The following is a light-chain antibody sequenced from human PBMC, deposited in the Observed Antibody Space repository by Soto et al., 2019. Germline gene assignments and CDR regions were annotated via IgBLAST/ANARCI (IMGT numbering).Light chain of an antibody. CDR3: QQRSNWPT. CDR2: DAS. V-gene: IGKV3-11*01. J-gene: IGKJ1*01. Sequence: EIVLTHSPATLSLSPGQRASLSCRASQSVSSNLAWYQQKPGQAPRLLIFDASNRATGIPARFSGSGSGTDFTLTISSLEPEDFAVYYCQQRSNWPTFGQGTMV. CDR1: QSVSSN.